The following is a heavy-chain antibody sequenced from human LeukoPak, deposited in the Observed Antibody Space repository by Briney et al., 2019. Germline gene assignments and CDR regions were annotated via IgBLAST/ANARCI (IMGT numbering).Heavy chain of an antibody. J-gene: IGHJ1*01. D-gene: IGHD4-23*01. CDR1: GFTFSSYW. CDR2: INSDGSSI. Sequence: GGSLRLSCAASGFTFSSYWMHWVRQAPGKGLVRVSRINSDGSSISYADSVKGRFTISRDNAKNTLYLQMNSLRAEDTAVYFCAKSPYGGNSAEYFQHWGQGTLVTVSS. CDR3: AKSPYGGNSAEYFQH. V-gene: IGHV3-74*01.